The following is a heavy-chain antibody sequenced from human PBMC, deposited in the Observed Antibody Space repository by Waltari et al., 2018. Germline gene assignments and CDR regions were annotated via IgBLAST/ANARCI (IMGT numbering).Heavy chain of an antibody. CDR1: GFTFSNFG. D-gene: IGHD2-2*02. CDR3: AKDAFGNTYLDF. V-gene: IGHV3-30*02. J-gene: IGHJ4*02. CDR2: MWFDGSDK. Sequence: QVNLVESGGGVVQPGGSLRLSCATSGFTFSNFGMHWVRQAPGKGLEGEDLMWFDGSDKFYAASVRGRFTISRDNSARTLYLDMDSLRLDDTAMYYCAKDAFGNTYLDFWGQGTLVTVSS.